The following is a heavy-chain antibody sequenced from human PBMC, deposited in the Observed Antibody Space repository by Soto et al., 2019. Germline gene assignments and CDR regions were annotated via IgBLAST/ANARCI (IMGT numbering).Heavy chain of an antibody. CDR3: CREWGVRPGGGGTEPLDI. V-gene: IGHV1-46*01. CDR2: INPNGGST. Sequence: QVQLVQSGAEVKKPGASVKISCEASGYSFTSQYVHWVRQAPGQGLEWMGIINPNGGSTTYAQKFRGRGPMHREQSRGTIFVGWRSLTVGERVVFFVCREWGVRPGGGGTEPLDIWGQGTMVTVAS. D-gene: IGHD3-16*01. CDR1: GYSFTSQY. J-gene: IGHJ3*02.